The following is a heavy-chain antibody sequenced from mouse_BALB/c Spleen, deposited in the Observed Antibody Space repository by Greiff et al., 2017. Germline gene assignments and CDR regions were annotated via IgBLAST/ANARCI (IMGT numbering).Heavy chain of an antibody. D-gene: IGHD2-4*01. J-gene: IGHJ3*01. CDR2: IWGDGST. CDR3: ARGGDYDAFAY. V-gene: IGHV2-6-7*01. CDR1: GFSLTGYG. Sequence: VQVVESGPGLVAPSQSLSITCTVSGFSLTGYGVNWVRQPPGKGLEWLGMIWGDGSTDYNSALKSRLSISKDNSKSQVFLKMNSLQTDDTARYYCARGGDYDAFAYWGQGTLVTVSA.